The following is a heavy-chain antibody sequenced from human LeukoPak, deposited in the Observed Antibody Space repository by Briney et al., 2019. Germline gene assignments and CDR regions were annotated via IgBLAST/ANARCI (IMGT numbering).Heavy chain of an antibody. D-gene: IGHD1-26*01. CDR3: ARDPQGYLPRRDDAFDI. CDR2: ISAYNGNT. Sequence: ASVKVSCKASGYTFTSYGISWVRQAPGQGLEWMGWISAYNGNTNYAQKLQGRVTMTTDTSTSTAYMELRSLRSDDTAVYYCARDPQGYLPRRDDAFDIWGQGTMVTVSS. CDR1: GYTFTSYG. V-gene: IGHV1-18*01. J-gene: IGHJ3*02.